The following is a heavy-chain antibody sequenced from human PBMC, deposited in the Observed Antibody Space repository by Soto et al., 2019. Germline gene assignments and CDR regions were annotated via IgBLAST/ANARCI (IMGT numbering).Heavy chain of an antibody. D-gene: IGHD1-26*01. CDR2: ITGSGGTT. V-gene: IGHV3-23*01. CDR3: ANGSTYGGGLLDY. J-gene: IGHJ4*02. CDR1: GFTFSSYA. Sequence: EVQLLESGGGLVQSGGSLRLSCAASGFTFSSYAMSWVRQAPGKGLEWVSAITGSGGTTYYADSVKGRFTISRDNSKNTLSLQMNSLRVEDTAVYYCANGSTYGGGLLDYWGQGTLVTGSS.